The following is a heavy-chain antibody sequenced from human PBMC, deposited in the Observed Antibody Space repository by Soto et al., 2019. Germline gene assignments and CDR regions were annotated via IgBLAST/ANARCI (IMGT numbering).Heavy chain of an antibody. CDR1: GFIFITSW. CDR3: AKRDVGAGYHH. Sequence: VQLVESGGGVVQPGGSLRLSCTASGFIFITSWIHWIRQAPGKGLVWVSRINNDGSSTDYVDSVKGRFTISRDNAKNTLYLQMNSLRAEDTAVYYCAKRDVGAGYHHWGQGTLVTVSS. CDR2: INNDGSST. D-gene: IGHD2-2*01. V-gene: IGHV3-74*01. J-gene: IGHJ1*01.